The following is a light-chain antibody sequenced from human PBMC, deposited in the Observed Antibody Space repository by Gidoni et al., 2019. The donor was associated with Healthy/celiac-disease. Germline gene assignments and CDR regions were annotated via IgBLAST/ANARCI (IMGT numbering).Light chain of an antibody. CDR2: DSF. CDR1: QSIHSW. CDR3: QQYNSYSRWT. Sequence: DIQLTQSPSTLSASVGDRFTITYRASQSIHSWLAWYQQKPGKAPKLLIYDSFSLESGVPSRFSGSGSGTEFTLTISSLQPDDFATYYCQQYNSYSRWTFGQGTKVEIK. J-gene: IGKJ1*01. V-gene: IGKV1-5*01.